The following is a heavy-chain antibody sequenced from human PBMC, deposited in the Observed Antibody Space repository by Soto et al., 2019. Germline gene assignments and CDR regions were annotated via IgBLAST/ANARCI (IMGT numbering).Heavy chain of an antibody. CDR1: GFTFSSYA. D-gene: IGHD3-22*01. V-gene: IGHV3-64D*06. Sequence: HPGGSLRLSCSASGFTFSSYAMRWVRQAPGKGLEYVSAISSNGGSTYYADSVKGRFTISRDNSKNTLYLQMSSLRAEDTAVYYCVKDIKHYYDSSGYPKWSLGAFDIWGQGTMVTVSS. CDR2: ISSNGGST. J-gene: IGHJ3*02. CDR3: VKDIKHYYDSSGYPKWSLGAFDI.